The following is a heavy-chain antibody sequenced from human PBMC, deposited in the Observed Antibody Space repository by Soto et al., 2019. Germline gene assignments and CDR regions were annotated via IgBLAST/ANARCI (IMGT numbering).Heavy chain of an antibody. Sequence: GGSLRLSCAASGFTFSSYAMSWVRQAPGKGLEWVSAISGSGGSTYYADSVKGRFTISRDNSKNTLYLQMNSLRAEDTAVYYCAKDEDDYFWGSYRYTRSFDYWCQAILVTVS. CDR3: AKDEDDYFWGSYRYTRSFDY. CDR2: ISGSGGST. D-gene: IGHD3-16*02. J-gene: IGHJ4*02. CDR1: GFTFSSYA. V-gene: IGHV3-23*01.